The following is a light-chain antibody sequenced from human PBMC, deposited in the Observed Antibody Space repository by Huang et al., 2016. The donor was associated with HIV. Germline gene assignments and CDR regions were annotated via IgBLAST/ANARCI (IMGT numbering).Light chain of an antibody. CDR1: QSVTIKY. CDR3: QQYDESPFN. CDR2: GAS. Sequence: EIVLTQSPGTLSLSPGESATLSCRASQSVTIKYLAWYQQKPGQSPRLLSYGASSRATGIPDRVSGSGSGTDFTLTISRLEPEDFAVYYCQQYDESPFNFGPGTKVDIK. J-gene: IGKJ3*01. V-gene: IGKV3-20*01.